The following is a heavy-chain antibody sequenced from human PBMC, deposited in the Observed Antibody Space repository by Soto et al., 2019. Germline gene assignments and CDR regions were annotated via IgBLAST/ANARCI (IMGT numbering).Heavy chain of an antibody. CDR2: IWYDGSNK. J-gene: IGHJ4*01. V-gene: IGHV3-33*01. Sequence: QVQLVESGGGVVQPGRSLRLSCAASGFTFSTHGMHWVRQAPGKGLEWVAVIWYDGSNKYYADSVKGRFTTSRDNSKNTLYLQRNTLRAEDTAVYYCARRSGHGDAYCSSSTCPTGRRVDYWGHGTLVTVSS. CDR3: ARRSGHGDAYCSSSTCPTGRRVDY. D-gene: IGHD2-2*01. CDR1: GFTFSTHG.